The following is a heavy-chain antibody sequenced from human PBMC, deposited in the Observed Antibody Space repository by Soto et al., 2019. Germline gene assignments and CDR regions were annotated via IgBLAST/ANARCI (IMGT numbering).Heavy chain of an antibody. Sequence: QVQLQESGPGLVKPSQTLSLTCTVSGGSISSGGYYWSWIRQHPGQGLEWIGYIYYSGSTYYNPSLKSRVTISVDTSKNQFSLKLSSVTAADTAVYYCARESADFWSGHPVGVWGQGTTVTVSS. CDR2: IYYSGST. J-gene: IGHJ6*02. V-gene: IGHV4-31*03. D-gene: IGHD3-3*01. CDR3: ARESADFWSGHPVGV. CDR1: GGSISSGGYY.